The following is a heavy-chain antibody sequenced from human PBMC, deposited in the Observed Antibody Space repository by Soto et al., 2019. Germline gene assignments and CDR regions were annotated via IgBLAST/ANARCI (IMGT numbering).Heavy chain of an antibody. Sequence: PGESLKISCKGSGYSFTSYWISWVRQMPGKGLEWMGRIDPSDSYTNYSPSFQGHVTISADKSISTAYLQWSSPKASDTAMYYCAIRPLYDILTGYQSGWGQGTLVTVSS. CDR1: GYSFTSYW. V-gene: IGHV5-10-1*01. D-gene: IGHD3-9*01. CDR3: AIRPLYDILTGYQSG. CDR2: IDPSDSYT. J-gene: IGHJ4*02.